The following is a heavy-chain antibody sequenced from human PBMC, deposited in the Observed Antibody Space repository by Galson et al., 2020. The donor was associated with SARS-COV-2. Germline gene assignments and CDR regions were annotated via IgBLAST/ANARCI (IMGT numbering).Heavy chain of an antibody. D-gene: IGHD6-13*01. CDR3: AGSSSAAAGYNWFDR. CDR2: ISYSGRT. J-gene: IGHJ5*01. V-gene: IGHV4-59*01. CDR1: RGSITSFY. Sequence: SETLSLTCTVSRGSITSFYWNWIRQPPGTALEWLGYISYSGRTYYNPSLKSQVTMSVDMSNNQVSLKLSSVTAAGTAVYYCAGSSSAAAGYNWFDRLGRGTLVTVSS.